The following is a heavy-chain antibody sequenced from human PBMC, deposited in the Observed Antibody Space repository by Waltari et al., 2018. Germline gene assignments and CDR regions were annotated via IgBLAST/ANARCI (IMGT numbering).Heavy chain of an antibody. V-gene: IGHV3-33*01. CDR3: ARVPEMATTRGAFDI. CDR1: GFTFSSDG. Sequence: QVQLVESGGGVVQPGRSLRLSCAASGFTFSSDGMHWVRQAPGKGLGWVAVIWYDGSNKYYAYSVKGRVTISRDNSKNTLYLQMNSLRAEDTAVYYCARVPEMATTRGAFDIWGQGTMVTVSS. D-gene: IGHD5-12*01. J-gene: IGHJ3*02. CDR2: IWYDGSNK.